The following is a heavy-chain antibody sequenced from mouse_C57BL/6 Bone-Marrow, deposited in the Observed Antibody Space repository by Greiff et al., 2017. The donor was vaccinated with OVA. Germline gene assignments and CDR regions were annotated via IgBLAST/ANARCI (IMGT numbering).Heavy chain of an antibody. J-gene: IGHJ2*01. D-gene: IGHD6-1*01. CDR3: AREPLGFDY. CDR2: IVPSDSYT. Sequence: QVQLQQPGAELVMPGASVKLSCKASGYTFTSYWMHWVKQRPGQGLEWIGEIVPSDSYTNYNQKFKGKSTLTVDKSSSTAYMQLSSLTSEDSAVYYCAREPLGFDYWGQGTTLTVSS. CDR1: GYTFTSYW. V-gene: IGHV1-69*01.